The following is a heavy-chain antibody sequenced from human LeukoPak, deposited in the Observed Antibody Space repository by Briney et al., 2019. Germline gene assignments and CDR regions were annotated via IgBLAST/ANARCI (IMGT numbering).Heavy chain of an antibody. CDR3: ARAAYYFVS. CDR2: LNTDGSTT. CDR1: GFTFSNYW. V-gene: IGHV3-74*01. J-gene: IGHJ3*01. Sequence: GGSLRLSCAASGFTFSNYWMHWVRQAPGKGLVWVSHLNTDGSTTNYADSVKGRFTISRDNAKNTLYLQMNGLRAEDTAVYYCARAAYYFVSWGQGTMVTVSS. D-gene: IGHD3-10*02.